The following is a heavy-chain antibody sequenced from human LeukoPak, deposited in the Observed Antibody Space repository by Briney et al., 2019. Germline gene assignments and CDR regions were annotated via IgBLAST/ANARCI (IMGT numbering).Heavy chain of an antibody. J-gene: IGHJ6*02. D-gene: IGHD1-26*01. CDR2: ISGSGGST. CDR1: GFTFSSYT. V-gene: IGHV3-23*01. CDR3: AKHPRSYRGGPSYYYYGMDV. Sequence: PGGSLRLSCAASGFTFSSYTMNWVRQAPGKGLEWVSAISGSGGSTYYADSVKGRFTISRDNSKNTLYLQMNSLRAEDTAVYYCAKHPRSYRGGPSYYYYGMDVWGQGTTVTVSS.